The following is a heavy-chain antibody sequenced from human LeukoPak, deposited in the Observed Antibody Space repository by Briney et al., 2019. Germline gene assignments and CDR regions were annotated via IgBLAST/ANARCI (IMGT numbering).Heavy chain of an antibody. CDR2: ISSSGSTI. Sequence: GGSLRLSCAASGFTFSVYYMSWIRQAPGKGLEWGSYISSSGSTIYYADSVKGRFTISRDNAKNSLYLQMNSLRAEDTAVYYCARDTDCSSTSCYVNALDYWGQGTLVTVSS. V-gene: IGHV3-11*04. J-gene: IGHJ4*02. D-gene: IGHD2-2*01. CDR1: GFTFSVYY. CDR3: ARDTDCSSTSCYVNALDY.